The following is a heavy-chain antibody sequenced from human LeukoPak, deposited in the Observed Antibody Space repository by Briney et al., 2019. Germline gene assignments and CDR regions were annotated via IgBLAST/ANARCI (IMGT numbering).Heavy chain of an antibody. Sequence: ASVKVSCKVSGYTLTELSMHWVRQAPGKGLEWMGGFDPEDGETIYAQKFQGRVTMTEDTSTDTAYMELSSLRSEDTAVYYCATVNHDSSGYYYVWYFDYWGQGTLVTVSS. CDR1: GYTLTELS. V-gene: IGHV1-24*01. J-gene: IGHJ4*02. CDR2: FDPEDGET. CDR3: ATVNHDSSGYYYVWYFDY. D-gene: IGHD3-22*01.